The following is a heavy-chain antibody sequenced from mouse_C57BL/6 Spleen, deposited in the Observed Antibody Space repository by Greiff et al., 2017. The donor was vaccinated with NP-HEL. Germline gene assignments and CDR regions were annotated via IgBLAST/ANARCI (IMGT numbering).Heavy chain of an antibody. V-gene: IGHV5-4*01. CDR1: GFTFSSYA. J-gene: IGHJ3*01. CDR3: ARDNWFFAY. Sequence: EVKLMESGGGLVKPGGSLKLSCAASGFTFSSYAMSWVRQTPEKRLEWVATISDGGSYTYYPDNVKGRFTISRDNAKNNLYLQMSHLKSEDTAMYYCARDNWFFAYWGQGTLVTVSA. CDR2: ISDGGSYT. D-gene: IGHD4-1*02.